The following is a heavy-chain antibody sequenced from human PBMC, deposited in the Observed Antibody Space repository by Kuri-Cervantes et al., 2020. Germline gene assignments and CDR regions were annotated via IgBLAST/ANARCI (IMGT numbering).Heavy chain of an antibody. V-gene: IGHV1-69*13. CDR1: GGTFSSYA. CDR3: ARLKVVVAASYYYYYGMDV. Sequence: SVKVSCKASGGTFSSYAFSWLRQAPGQGLEWMGGIIPMFGTPNYAQKFQGRVTITADESTSTAYMELSSLRSEDTAVYYCARLKVVVAASYYYYYGMDVWGQGTTVTVSS. J-gene: IGHJ6*02. CDR2: IIPMFGTP. D-gene: IGHD2-15*01.